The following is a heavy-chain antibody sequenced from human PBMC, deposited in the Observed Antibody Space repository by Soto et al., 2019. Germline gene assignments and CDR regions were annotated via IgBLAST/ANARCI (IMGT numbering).Heavy chain of an antibody. D-gene: IGHD6-13*01. CDR1: GGSFSGYY. J-gene: IGHJ4*02. Sequence: PSETLSLTCAVYGGSFSGYYWSWIRQPPGKGLGWIGEINHSGSTNNNPSLKSRVTISVDTSKNQFSLKLSSVTAADTAVYYCARGRSSSWRHYFDSWGQGTLVTVSS. CDR3: ARGRSSSWRHYFDS. CDR2: INHSGST. V-gene: IGHV4-34*01.